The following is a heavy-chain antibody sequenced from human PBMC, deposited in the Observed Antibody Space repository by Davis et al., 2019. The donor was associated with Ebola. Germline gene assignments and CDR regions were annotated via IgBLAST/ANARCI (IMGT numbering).Heavy chain of an antibody. V-gene: IGHV1-46*01. Sequence: ASVKVSCKASGYTFTSYYMHWARQAPGQGLEWMGIINPSGGSTSYAQKFQGRVTMTRDTSTSTVYMELSSLRSEDTAVYYCARDPIPVEELSPYNWFDPWGQGTLVTVSS. CDR3: ARDPIPVEELSPYNWFDP. J-gene: IGHJ5*02. CDR2: INPSGGST. D-gene: IGHD3-16*02. CDR1: GYTFTSYY.